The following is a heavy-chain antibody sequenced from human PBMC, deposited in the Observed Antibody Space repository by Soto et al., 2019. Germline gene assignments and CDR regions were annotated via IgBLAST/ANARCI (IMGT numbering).Heavy chain of an antibody. CDR1: GFVFNIYE. J-gene: IGHJ5*02. V-gene: IGHV3-48*03. D-gene: IGHD5-18*01. CDR3: ARVRPGYSYGYPNWFDP. Sequence: QAGGSLRLSCAASGFVFNIYEMNWVRQAPGKGLEWVSYISTSGTTIYYADSVKGRFTISRDNAKNLLYLQMNSLRAEDTAVYFCARVRPGYSYGYPNWFDPWGQGTLVTVSS. CDR2: ISTSGTTI.